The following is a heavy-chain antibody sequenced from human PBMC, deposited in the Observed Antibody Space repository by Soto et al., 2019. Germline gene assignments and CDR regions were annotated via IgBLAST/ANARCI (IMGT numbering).Heavy chain of an antibody. J-gene: IGHJ4*02. CDR3: ARAVGPFDY. Sequence: GGSLRLSCAASGFTFSSYAMHWVRQAPGKGLEWVAVIWYDGSNKYYADSVKGRFTISRDNSKNTLYLQMNSLKAEDTAVYYCARAVGPFDYWGRGTLVTVSS. CDR1: GFTFSSYA. D-gene: IGHD1-26*01. CDR2: IWYDGSNK. V-gene: IGHV3-33*08.